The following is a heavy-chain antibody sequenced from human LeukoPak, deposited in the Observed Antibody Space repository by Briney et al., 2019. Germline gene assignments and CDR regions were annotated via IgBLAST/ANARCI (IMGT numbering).Heavy chain of an antibody. CDR1: GFTFADYF. V-gene: IGHV3-43*02. CDR3: ATSHGWSPDH. D-gene: IGHD6-19*01. J-gene: IGHJ4*02. CDR2: ISGDGTTT. Sequence: GGSLRLSCAASGFTFADYFMHWVRQAPGKGLECISFISGDGTTTYYRDSVWGRFTISRDNSKNSLYLQLESLGAGDTALYFCATSHGWSPDHWGQGTLVTVSS.